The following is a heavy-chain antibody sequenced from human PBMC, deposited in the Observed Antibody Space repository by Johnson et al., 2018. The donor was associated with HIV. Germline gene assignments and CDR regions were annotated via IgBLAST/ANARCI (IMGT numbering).Heavy chain of an antibody. CDR2: IKSKSDGGTS. V-gene: IGHV3-15*07. J-gene: IGHJ3*02. CDR3: TTDPIAAAGPDAFDI. CDR1: GIAFSTNW. D-gene: IGHD6-13*01. Sequence: MLLVESGGDLVQPGGSLRLSCVGSGIAFSTNWMHWVRQAPGKGLVWVSRIKSKSDGGTSDYAAPVKARFTISRDDSKNTLYLQMNSLKTEDTAVYYCTTDPIAAAGPDAFDIWGQGTVGTVSS.